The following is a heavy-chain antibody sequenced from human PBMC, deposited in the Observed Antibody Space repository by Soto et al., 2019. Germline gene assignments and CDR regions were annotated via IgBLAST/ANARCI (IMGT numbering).Heavy chain of an antibody. CDR3: SGNLREPDNI. V-gene: IGHV3-21*01. J-gene: IGHJ4*02. D-gene: IGHD1-26*01. Sequence: EVQLVESGGGLVKPGGSLRLSCAGSGFTFSSSTMTWVRQAPGKGPEWVSSISSSSSYIYQPDSLKGRFTISRDNAKKSVFLEMCSLKAEDTAVYLCSGNLREPDNIWGQGTLVSVSS. CDR2: ISSSSSYI. CDR1: GFTFSSST.